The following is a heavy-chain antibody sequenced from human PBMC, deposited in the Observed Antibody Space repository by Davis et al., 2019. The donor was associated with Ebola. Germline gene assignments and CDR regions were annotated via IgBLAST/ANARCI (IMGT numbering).Heavy chain of an antibody. CDR3: ARVPRRCSGGSCHYYYGMDV. CDR2: INPSGGST. CDR1: AYTFTSYY. V-gene: IGHV1-46*01. D-gene: IGHD2-15*01. J-gene: IGHJ6*02. Sequence: AASSKVSCKASAYTFTSYYMHWVRQAPGQGLEWMRIINPSGGSTSYAQKFQGRVTMTRDTSTSTVYMELRSLRSDDTAVYYCARVPRRCSGGSCHYYYGMDVWGQGTTVTVSS.